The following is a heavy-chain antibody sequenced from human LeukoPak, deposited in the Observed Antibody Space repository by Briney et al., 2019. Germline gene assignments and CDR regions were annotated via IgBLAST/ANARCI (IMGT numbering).Heavy chain of an antibody. D-gene: IGHD3-22*01. V-gene: IGHV1-2*02. Sequence: ASVKVSCKASGYTFTGYYMHWVRQAPGQGLEWMGWINPNSGDTNYAQKFQARVTMTRDTSISTAYMELSRLRSDDTAVYYCARVQASSFCYDSSDFWGQGTMVTVSS. CDR2: INPNSGDT. CDR3: ARVQASSFCYDSSDF. J-gene: IGHJ3*01. CDR1: GYTFTGYY.